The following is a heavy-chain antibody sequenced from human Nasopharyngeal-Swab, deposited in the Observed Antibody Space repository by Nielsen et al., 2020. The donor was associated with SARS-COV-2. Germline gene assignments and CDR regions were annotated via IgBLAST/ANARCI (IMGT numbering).Heavy chain of an antibody. J-gene: IGHJ3*02. CDR2: ISSSSSYT. CDR3: ARGGGYYYDSSGSIDAFDI. CDR1: GFTFSDYY. Sequence: GESLKISCAASGFTFSDYYMSWIRQAPGKGLEWVSYISSSSSYTNYADSVKGRFTISRENAKNSLYLQMNSLRAGDTAVYYCARGGGYYYDSSGSIDAFDIWGQGTMVTVSS. V-gene: IGHV3-11*06. D-gene: IGHD3-22*01.